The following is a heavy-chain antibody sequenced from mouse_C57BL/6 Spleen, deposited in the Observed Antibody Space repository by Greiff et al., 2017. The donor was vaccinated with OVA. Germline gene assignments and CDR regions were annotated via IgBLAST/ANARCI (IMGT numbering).Heavy chain of an antibody. J-gene: IGHJ3*01. V-gene: IGHV1-80*01. CDR2: IYPGDGDT. Sequence: VQLQQSGAELVKPGASVKISCKASGYAFSSYWMNWVKQRPGKGLEWIGQIYPGDGDTNYNGKFKGKATLTADKSSSTAYMQLSSLTSEDSAVYFCARGGSSYERFAYWGQGTLVTVSA. CDR3: ARGGSSYERFAY. D-gene: IGHD1-1*01. CDR1: GYAFSSYW.